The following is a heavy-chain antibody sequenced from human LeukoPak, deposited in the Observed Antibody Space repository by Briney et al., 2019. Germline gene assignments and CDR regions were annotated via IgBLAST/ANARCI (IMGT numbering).Heavy chain of an antibody. V-gene: IGHV1-2*02. Sequence: GASVKVSCKASVYTFTGYYMHWVRQAPGQELEWMGWINPNSGGTNYAQKFQGRVTMTRDTSISTAYMELSRLRSDDTAVYYCARDSCSSTSCYKGWFDPWGQGTLVTVSS. CDR3: ARDSCSSTSCYKGWFDP. J-gene: IGHJ5*02. CDR2: INPNSGGT. D-gene: IGHD2-2*02. CDR1: VYTFTGYY.